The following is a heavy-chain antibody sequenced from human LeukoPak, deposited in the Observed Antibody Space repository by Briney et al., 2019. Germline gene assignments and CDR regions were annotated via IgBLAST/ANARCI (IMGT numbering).Heavy chain of an antibody. CDR1: GFTFSSSW. V-gene: IGHV3-7*01. Sequence: GGSLRLSCVASGFTFSSSWMTLVRQAPGKGLEWGVSIREDGSQKTGVDSVRGRFTISRDNAKNSVYLQMDSLRAEDTAVYYCARGPTNGQAFDYWGQGTLVSVSS. CDR2: IREDGSQK. J-gene: IGHJ4*02. D-gene: IGHD2-8*01. CDR3: ARGPTNGQAFDY.